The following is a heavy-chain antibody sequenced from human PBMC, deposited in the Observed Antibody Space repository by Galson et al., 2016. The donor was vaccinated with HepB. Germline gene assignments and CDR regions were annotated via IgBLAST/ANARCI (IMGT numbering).Heavy chain of an antibody. V-gene: IGHV4-59*01. CDR1: SDTFSSYY. CDR3: ARTATPYGNYYYYYAMDV. J-gene: IGHJ6*02. D-gene: IGHD4-17*01. Sequence: SETLSLTCIVSSDTFSSYYWSWIRQPPGKGLEWIGYISYSGNTSYNPSLKSRVSISVDTSKRQFSLKLKSVTAADTAVYFCARTATPYGNYYYYYAMDVWGQGTTVAVSS. CDR2: ISYSGNT.